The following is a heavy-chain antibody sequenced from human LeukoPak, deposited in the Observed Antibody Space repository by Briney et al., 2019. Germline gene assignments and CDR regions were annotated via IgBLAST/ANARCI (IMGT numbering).Heavy chain of an antibody. CDR1: GFTVSSNY. J-gene: IGHJ3*02. Sequence: PGGSLRLSCAASGFTVSSNYMSWVRQAPGKGLEWVSVIYSGGSTYYADSVKGRFTISRDNSKNTLYLQMNSLRAEDTAVYYCVRDVSEVAGFAFDIWGQGTMVTVSS. CDR3: VRDVSEVAGFAFDI. D-gene: IGHD6-19*01. V-gene: IGHV3-53*01. CDR2: IYSGGST.